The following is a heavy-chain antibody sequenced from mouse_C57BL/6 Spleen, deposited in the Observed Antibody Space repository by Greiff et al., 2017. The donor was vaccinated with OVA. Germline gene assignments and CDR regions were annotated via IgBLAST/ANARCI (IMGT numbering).Heavy chain of an antibody. J-gene: IGHJ2*01. Sequence: EVQLQQSGPVLVKPGASVKMSCKASGYTFTDYYMNWVKQSHGKSLEWIGVINPYNGGTSYNQKFKGKATLTVDKSSSTAYMELNSLTSEDSAVYYCAREFVTTVVVDYWGQGTTLTVSS. CDR3: AREFVTTVVVDY. CDR1: GYTFTDYY. CDR2: INPYNGGT. V-gene: IGHV1-19*01. D-gene: IGHD1-1*01.